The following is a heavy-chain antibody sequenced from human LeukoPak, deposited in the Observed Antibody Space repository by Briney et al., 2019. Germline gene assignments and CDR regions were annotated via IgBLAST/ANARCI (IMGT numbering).Heavy chain of an antibody. J-gene: IGHJ4*02. CDR1: GGTFTSYY. V-gene: IGHV1-46*01. D-gene: IGHD3-3*01. CDR3: ARERGPNYDFWSGLFDY. Sequence: ASVKVSCKASGGTFTSYYMHWVRQAPGQGLEWMGIINPSGGSTSYAQKFQGRVTMTRDTSTSTVYMELSSLRSEDTAVYYCARERGPNYDFWSGLFDYWGQGTLVTVSS. CDR2: INPSGGST.